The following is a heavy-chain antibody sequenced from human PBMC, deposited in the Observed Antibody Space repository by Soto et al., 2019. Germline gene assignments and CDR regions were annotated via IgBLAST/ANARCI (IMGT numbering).Heavy chain of an antibody. CDR1: GYTFTIHG. CDR3: ARDLGYCRSGTCYRERFDP. V-gene: IGHV1-18*01. J-gene: IGHJ5*02. CDR2: VRGDNGHT. D-gene: IGHD2-15*01. Sequence: QVQLVQSGAEVKKPGASVKVSCKASGYTFTIHGISWVRQVPGQGLEWMGWVRGDNGHTNYAQSLQGRVTMTTDTSTNTAYMELRSLRSDDTAVYYCARDLGYCRSGTCYRERFDPWGQGTLVTVSS.